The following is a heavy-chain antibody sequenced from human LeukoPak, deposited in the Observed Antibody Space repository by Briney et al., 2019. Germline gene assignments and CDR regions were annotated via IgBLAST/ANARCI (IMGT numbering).Heavy chain of an antibody. Sequence: GGSLRLSCTASGFTFSSYSMNWVRQAPGKGLEWVSSISTSSSYIYYADSVKGRFTISRDSARTSLYLKMNTLRAEDTAVYSCARGADGVSSNSRGWFDPWGQGTLVTVSS. J-gene: IGHJ5*02. V-gene: IGHV3-21*01. CDR2: ISTSSSYI. CDR1: GFTFSSYS. CDR3: ARGADGVSSNSRGWFDP. D-gene: IGHD2-15*01.